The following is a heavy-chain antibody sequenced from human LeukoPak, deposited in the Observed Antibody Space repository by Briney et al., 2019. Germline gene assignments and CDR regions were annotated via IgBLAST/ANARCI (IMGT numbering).Heavy chain of an antibody. V-gene: IGHV3-48*03. D-gene: IGHD3-9*01. Sequence: PGGSLRLSCAASGFTFSSSGMNWVRQAPGKGLEWVSYIDTTGTTIYYADSVKGRFTFTRDNSKKSVYLQMNSLRDEDTAVYYCAKASLTGYYVGADAFDIWGQGTKITVSS. CDR3: AKASLTGYYVGADAFDI. CDR2: IDTTGTTI. CDR1: GFTFSSSG. J-gene: IGHJ3*02.